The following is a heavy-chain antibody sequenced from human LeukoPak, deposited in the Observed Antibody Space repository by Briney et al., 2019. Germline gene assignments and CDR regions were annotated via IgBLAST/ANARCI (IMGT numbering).Heavy chain of an antibody. D-gene: IGHD4-17*01. CDR2: ISGSGGST. Sequence: PGGSLRLSCAASGFTFSSYAMSWVRQAPGKGLEWVSAISGSGGSTYYADSVNGRFTISRDNSKNTLYLQMNSLRAEDTAVYYCASTRGDYGDYCFDYWGQGTLVTVSS. CDR3: ASTRGDYGDYCFDY. J-gene: IGHJ4*02. CDR1: GFTFSSYA. V-gene: IGHV3-23*01.